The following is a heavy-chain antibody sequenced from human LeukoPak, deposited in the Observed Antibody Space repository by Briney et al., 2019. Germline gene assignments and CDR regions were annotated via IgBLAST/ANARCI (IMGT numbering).Heavy chain of an antibody. CDR2: IYHSGST. CDR3: ARGGSGAAAGFGY. V-gene: IGHV4-30-2*01. Sequence: SEXXSLXCTVSXGSISSGGYYWSWIRQPPXKXLEWIGYIYHSGSTYYNPSLKSRVTISVDKSKNQFSLKLSSVTAADTAVYYCARGGSGAAAGFGYWGQGTLVTVSS. CDR1: XGSISSGGYY. D-gene: IGHD6-13*01. J-gene: IGHJ4*02.